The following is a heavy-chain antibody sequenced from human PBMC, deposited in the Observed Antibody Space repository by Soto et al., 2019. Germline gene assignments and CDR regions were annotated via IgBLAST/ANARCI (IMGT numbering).Heavy chain of an antibody. D-gene: IGHD3-3*01. CDR1: GYTFTSYG. Sequence: GASVKVSCKASGYTFTSYGISWVRQAPGQGLEWMGWISAYNGNTNYAQKLQGRVTMTTDTSTSTAYMELRCLRSDDTAVYYCARDLGYDFWSGYYTGHYYYYGMDVWGQGTTVTVSS. CDR2: ISAYNGNT. CDR3: ARDLGYDFWSGYYTGHYYYYGMDV. J-gene: IGHJ6*02. V-gene: IGHV1-18*01.